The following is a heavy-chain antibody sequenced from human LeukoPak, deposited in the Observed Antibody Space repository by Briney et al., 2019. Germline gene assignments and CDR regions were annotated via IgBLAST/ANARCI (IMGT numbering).Heavy chain of an antibody. V-gene: IGHV1-8*03. D-gene: IGHD3-9*01. Sequence: ASVKVSCKASGYTFTSYDINWVRQATGQGLEWMGWMNPNSGNTGYAQKFQGRVTITRNTSISTAYMELSSLRSEDTAVYYCARGNRYFDWLLTYYYYYMDVWGKGTTVTISS. J-gene: IGHJ6*03. CDR2: MNPNSGNT. CDR1: GYTFTSYD. CDR3: ARGNRYFDWLLTYYYYYMDV.